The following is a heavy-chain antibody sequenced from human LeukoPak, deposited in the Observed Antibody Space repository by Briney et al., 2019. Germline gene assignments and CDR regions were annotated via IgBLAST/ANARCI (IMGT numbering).Heavy chain of an antibody. CDR1: GYTFTGYY. D-gene: IGHD6-6*01. CDR2: INPNSGTT. V-gene: IGHV1-46*01. J-gene: IGHJ4*02. CDR3: AKDKRAGAGWSSSSE. Sequence: ASVKVSCKASGYTFTGYYMHWVRQAPGQGLEWMGIINPNSGTTTYAQKFQGRVTVTSDTSTSTVYMELSSLRSEDTAMYYCAKDKRAGAGWSSSSEWGQGTLVTVSS.